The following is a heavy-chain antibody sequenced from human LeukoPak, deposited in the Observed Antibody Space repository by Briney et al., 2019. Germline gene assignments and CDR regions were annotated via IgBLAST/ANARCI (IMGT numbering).Heavy chain of an antibody. V-gene: IGHV4-39*07. CDR3: ARTGGSFYFYYYMDV. Sequence: SETLSLTCTVSGDSIRSTSYNWGWIRQPPGTGLEWIGSIHYTGTTFYNPSLKSRVTISIDTSKNQFSLKVSSVTAADTAVYFCARTGGSFYFYYYMDVWGKGTSVTVSS. D-gene: IGHD3-10*01. CDR2: IHYTGTT. CDR1: GDSIRSTSYN. J-gene: IGHJ6*03.